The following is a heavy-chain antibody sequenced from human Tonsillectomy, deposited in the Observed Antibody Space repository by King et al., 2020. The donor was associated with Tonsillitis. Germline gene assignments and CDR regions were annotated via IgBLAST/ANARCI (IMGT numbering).Heavy chain of an antibody. CDR3: VREQDALGSYFNNCFDR. J-gene: IGHJ5*02. CDR1: GFRFGDYA. Sequence: VQLVESGGGVVRPGGSLRLSCAASGFRFGDYAMSWVRQVPGKGLEWGSGINWNGASTGYADSVKGRFTISKDYAKNSLYLQMNSLRAEDTALYHCVREQDALGSYFNNCFDRWGQGTLVFVSS. CDR2: INWNGAST. V-gene: IGHV3-20*01. D-gene: IGHD3-10*01.